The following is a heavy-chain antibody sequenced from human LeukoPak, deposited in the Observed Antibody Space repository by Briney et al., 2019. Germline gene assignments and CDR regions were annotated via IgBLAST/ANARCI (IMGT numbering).Heavy chain of an antibody. CDR2: ISSSSSAI. V-gene: IGHV3-48*04. CDR1: GGSISSSSYY. CDR3: ARAVRWLHEGGFDY. D-gene: IGHD5-24*01. Sequence: PSETLSLTCTVSGGSISSSSYYWGWVRQAPGKGLEWVSYISSSSSAIYYADSVKGRFTVSRDNAKNSLYLQMNSLRAEDTAVYYCARAVRWLHEGGFDYWGQGTLVTVSS. J-gene: IGHJ4*02.